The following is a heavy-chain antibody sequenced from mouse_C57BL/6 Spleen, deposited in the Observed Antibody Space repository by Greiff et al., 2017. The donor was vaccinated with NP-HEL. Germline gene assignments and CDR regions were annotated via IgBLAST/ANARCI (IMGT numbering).Heavy chain of an antibody. CDR2: IWGDGST. J-gene: IGHJ3*01. CDR1: GFSLTSYG. Sequence: VKLVESGPGLVAPSQRLSITCTVSGFSLTSYGVSWVRQPPGKGLEWLGVIWGDGSTNYHSALISRLSISKDNSKSQVFLKLNSLQTDDTATYYCAKNYYDYDDGWFAYWGQGTLVTVSA. CDR3: AKNYYDYDDGWFAY. V-gene: IGHV2-3*01. D-gene: IGHD2-4*01.